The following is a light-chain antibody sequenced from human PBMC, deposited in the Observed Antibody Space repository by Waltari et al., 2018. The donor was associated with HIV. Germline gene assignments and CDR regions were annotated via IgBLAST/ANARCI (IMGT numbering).Light chain of an antibody. J-gene: IGKJ1*01. V-gene: IGKV1-39*01. Sequence: DIQMTQSPSSLSASVGDRVTITCRASQSISRYLIWFQQKPGKAPKLLIYAASSLQGGVPSRFSGSGSGTDFTLTISSLQPEDFATYYCQHSYSTPPTFGQGTKVEIK. CDR3: QHSYSTPPT. CDR2: AAS. CDR1: QSISRY.